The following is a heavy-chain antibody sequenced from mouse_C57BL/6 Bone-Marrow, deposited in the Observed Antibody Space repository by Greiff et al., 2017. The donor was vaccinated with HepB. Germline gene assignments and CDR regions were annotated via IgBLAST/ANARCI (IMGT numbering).Heavy chain of an antibody. Sequence: VQLQESGPGLVKPSQSLSLTCSVTGYSITSGYYWNWIRQFPGNKLEWMGYISYDGSNNYNPSLKNRISITRDTSKNQFFLKLNSVTTEDTATYYCAELGRGYFDYWGQGTTLTVSS. D-gene: IGHD4-1*01. CDR2: ISYDGSN. J-gene: IGHJ2*01. V-gene: IGHV3-6*01. CDR3: AELGRGYFDY. CDR1: GYSITSGYY.